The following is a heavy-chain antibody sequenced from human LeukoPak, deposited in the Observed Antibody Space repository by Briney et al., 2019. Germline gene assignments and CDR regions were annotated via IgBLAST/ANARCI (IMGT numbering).Heavy chain of an antibody. Sequence: PSQTLSLTCAVSGGSISSGGYSWSWIRQPPGKGLEWIGYIYHSGSTYYNPSLKSRVTISLDTSKNQFSLKLSSVTAADTAVYYCAREVIITGAFDPWGQGTLVTVSS. CDR3: AREVIITGAFDP. J-gene: IGHJ5*02. CDR2: IYHSGST. V-gene: IGHV4-30-2*01. CDR1: GGSISSGGYS. D-gene: IGHD3-10*01.